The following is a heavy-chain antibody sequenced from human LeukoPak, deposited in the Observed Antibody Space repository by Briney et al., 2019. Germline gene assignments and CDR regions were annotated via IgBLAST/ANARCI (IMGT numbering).Heavy chain of an antibody. CDR1: CGPHSSWGYY. CDR2: IYYSGST. V-gene: IGHV4-31*03. Sequence: SETPSLTRPVPCGPHSSWGYYLSWVRQPPGKGPGWIGYIYYSGSTYYNPSLKSRVTISVDTSKNQFSLKLSSVTAADTAVYYCARAAAGRKTFDYWGQGTLVTVSS. J-gene: IGHJ4*02. D-gene: IGHD6-13*01. CDR3: ARAAAGRKTFDY.